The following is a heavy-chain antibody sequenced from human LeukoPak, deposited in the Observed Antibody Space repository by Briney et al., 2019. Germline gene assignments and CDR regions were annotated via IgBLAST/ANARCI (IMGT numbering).Heavy chain of an antibody. V-gene: IGHV3-21*01. CDR1: GFTFSSYP. D-gene: IGHD4-23*01. J-gene: IGHJ4*02. Sequence: GGSLRLSCAASGFTFSSYPINWVRQAPGKGLEWVSSISSSSSYIYYADSVKGRFTISRDNAKNSLYLQMNSLRAEDTAVYYCARDRRGRKVVTFDYWGQGTLVTVSS. CDR3: ARDRRGRKVVTFDY. CDR2: ISSSSSYI.